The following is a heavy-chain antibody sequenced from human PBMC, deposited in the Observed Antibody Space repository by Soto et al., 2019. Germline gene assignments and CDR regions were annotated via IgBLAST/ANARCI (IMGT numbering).Heavy chain of an antibody. Sequence: GGSLRLSCAASGFTFSSYSMNWVRQAPGKGLEWVSSISSSSSYIYYADSVKGRFTISRDNAKNSLYLQMNSLRAEDTAVYYCARDVRKGVYARGYYFDYWGQGTLVTVSS. D-gene: IGHD2-8*01. J-gene: IGHJ4*02. CDR3: ARDVRKGVYARGYYFDY. CDR1: GFTFSSYS. CDR2: ISSSSSYI. V-gene: IGHV3-21*01.